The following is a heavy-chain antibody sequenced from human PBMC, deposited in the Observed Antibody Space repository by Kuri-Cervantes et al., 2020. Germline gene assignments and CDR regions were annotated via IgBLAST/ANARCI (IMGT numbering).Heavy chain of an antibody. CDR2: INWNGGST. Sequence: GGSLRLSCAASGFTFSNYGMHWVRQAPGKGLEWVSGINWNGGSTGYADFVKGRFTISRDSAKNSLYLQMNSLRVEDTALYYCARDYRTYGYSRGAFDIWGQGTMVTVSS. CDR3: ARDYRTYGYSRGAFDI. D-gene: IGHD5-18*01. J-gene: IGHJ3*02. V-gene: IGHV3-20*04. CDR1: GFTFSNYG.